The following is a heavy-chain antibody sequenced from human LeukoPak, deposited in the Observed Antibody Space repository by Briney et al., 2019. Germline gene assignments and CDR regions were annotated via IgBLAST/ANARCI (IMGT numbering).Heavy chain of an antibody. CDR2: IYYSGST. D-gene: IGHD6-19*01. Sequence: SETLSLTCTVSGGSISSYYWSWIRQPAGKGLEWIGRIYYSGSTNYNPSLKSRVTISVDTSKNQFSLKLSSVTAADTAVYYCATNTRAGYSSGGGLDYWGQGTLVTVSS. J-gene: IGHJ4*02. CDR3: ATNTRAGYSSGGGLDY. CDR1: GGSISSYY. V-gene: IGHV4-4*07.